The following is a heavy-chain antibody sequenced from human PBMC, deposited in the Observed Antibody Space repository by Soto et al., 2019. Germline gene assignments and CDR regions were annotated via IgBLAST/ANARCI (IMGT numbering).Heavy chain of an antibody. CDR2: IYYSGST. D-gene: IGHD3-3*01. V-gene: IGHV4-39*01. Sequence: PSETLSLTCTVSGGSINSSSYYWGWIRQPPGKGLEWIGSIYYSGSTYYNPSLTSRVTISVDTSKNQFSLTLSSVTAADTAVYYCAGIGITILGVVDYWGQGTLVTVSS. CDR3: AGIGITILGVVDY. J-gene: IGHJ4*02. CDR1: GGSINSSSYY.